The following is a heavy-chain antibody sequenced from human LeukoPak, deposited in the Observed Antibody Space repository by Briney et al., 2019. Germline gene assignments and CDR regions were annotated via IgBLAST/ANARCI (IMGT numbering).Heavy chain of an antibody. CDR2: SSAYNGNT. V-gene: IGHV1-18*01. CDR1: GYTFTSYG. D-gene: IGHD3-10*01. Sequence: ASVKVSCKASGYTFTSYGISWVRQAPGQGLEWMGWSSAYNGNTNYAQKLQGRVTMTTDTSTSTAYMELRSLRSDDTAVYYCARELLWFGDVDAFDIWGQGTMVTVSS. J-gene: IGHJ3*02. CDR3: ARELLWFGDVDAFDI.